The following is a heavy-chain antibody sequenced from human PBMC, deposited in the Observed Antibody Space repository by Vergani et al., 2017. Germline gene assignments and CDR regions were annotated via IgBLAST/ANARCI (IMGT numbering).Heavy chain of an antibody. CDR3: ARASVSALVGYYYYMDV. D-gene: IGHD3-10*01. V-gene: IGHV4-30-2*01. CDR1: GDSITNGGFS. Sequence: QLQLQESGSGLVKPSQTLSLTCAGSGDSITNGGFSWNWIRPPPGKGTEWIGYIFPSGNSDYNPSLKNRVSISLDKSKNQFSLWVNSVTAADTAVYFCARASVSALVGYYYYMDVWGKGKTVVVSS. J-gene: IGHJ6*03. CDR2: IFPSGNS.